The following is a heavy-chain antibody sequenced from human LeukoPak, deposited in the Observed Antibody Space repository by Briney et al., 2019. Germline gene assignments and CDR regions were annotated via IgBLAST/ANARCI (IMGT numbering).Heavy chain of an antibody. Sequence: PSETLSLTCIVSGDSISSTTFYWAWIRLPPGKGLEWLGTMSYSGSTYYNPSLKSRVTISVDTSKNQFSLKLSSVTAADTAVYYCAREGAGYYDSTTEGGFDYWGQGTLVTVSS. J-gene: IGHJ4*02. D-gene: IGHD3-22*01. CDR3: AREGAGYYDSTTEGGFDY. CDR2: MSYSGST. V-gene: IGHV4-39*07. CDR1: GDSISSTTFY.